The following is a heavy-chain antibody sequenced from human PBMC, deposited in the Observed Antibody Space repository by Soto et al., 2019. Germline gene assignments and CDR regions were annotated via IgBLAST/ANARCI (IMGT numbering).Heavy chain of an antibody. D-gene: IGHD3-22*01. CDR2: TYYRSKWYN. Sequence: PSRTLSLTCGISGDSVSSNSAACNWIRQSPSRGLEWLGRTYYRSKWYNDYAVSVKSRITINPDTSKNQFSLQLNSVTPEDTAVYYCAIHYYDSSGYPSGMDVWGHGTTVTVSS. V-gene: IGHV6-1*01. CDR3: AIHYYDSSGYPSGMDV. CDR1: GDSVSSNSAA. J-gene: IGHJ6*02.